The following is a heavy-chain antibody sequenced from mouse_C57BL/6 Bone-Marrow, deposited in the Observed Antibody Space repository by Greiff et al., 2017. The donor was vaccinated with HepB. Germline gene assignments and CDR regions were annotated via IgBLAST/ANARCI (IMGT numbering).Heavy chain of an antibody. V-gene: IGHV5-12*01. CDR3: ARRDYDGYLDY. D-gene: IGHD2-3*01. Sequence: EVMLVESGGGLVQPGGSLKLSCAASGFTFSDYYMYWVRQTPEKRLEWVAYISNGGGSTYYPDTVKGRFTISRDNAKNTLYLQMSRLKSEDTAMYYCARRDYDGYLDYWGQGTTLTVSS. CDR1: GFTFSDYY. J-gene: IGHJ2*01. CDR2: ISNGGGST.